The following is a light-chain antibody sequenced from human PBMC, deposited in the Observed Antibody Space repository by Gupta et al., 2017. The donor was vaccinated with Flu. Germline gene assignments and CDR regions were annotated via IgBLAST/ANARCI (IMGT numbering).Light chain of an antibody. CDR3: ETWENDLSVVL. Sequence: RVTMSCSAITSKIGNNYVSWNQQRPGTAPKLLIYEISKRHSGVPDRFSGSKSGTSATLDITGSQTADEADYFCETWENDLSVVLFGGGTKVTVL. V-gene: IGLV1-51*02. CDR2: EIS. CDR1: TSKIGNNY. J-gene: IGLJ3*02.